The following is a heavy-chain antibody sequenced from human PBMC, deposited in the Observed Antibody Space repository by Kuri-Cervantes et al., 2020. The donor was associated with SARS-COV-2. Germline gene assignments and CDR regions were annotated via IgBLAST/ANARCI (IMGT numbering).Heavy chain of an antibody. Sequence: GESLKISCAASGFTFSSYWMHWVRQAPGKGLGWVSRINSDGSSTSYADSVKGRFTIGRDNVKNTLYLQMNSLRAEATAVYYCARGPLYSGSWCDWFDPWGQGTLVTVSS. V-gene: IGHV3-74*01. CDR1: GFTFSSYW. CDR3: ARGPLYSGSWCDWFDP. J-gene: IGHJ5*02. CDR2: INSDGSST. D-gene: IGHD6-13*01.